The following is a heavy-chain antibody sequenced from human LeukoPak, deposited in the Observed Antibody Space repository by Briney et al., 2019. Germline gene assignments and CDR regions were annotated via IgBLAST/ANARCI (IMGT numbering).Heavy chain of an antibody. D-gene: IGHD1-26*01. Sequence: ASETLSLTCAVYGGSFSSYYWSWIRQPAGKGLEWIGRIYTSGSTNYNPSLKSRVTMSVDTSKNQFSLKLSSVTAADTAVYYCARDWRGGAIDYWGQGTLVTVSS. J-gene: IGHJ4*02. CDR1: GGSFSSYY. CDR3: ARDWRGGAIDY. V-gene: IGHV4-4*07. CDR2: IYTSGST.